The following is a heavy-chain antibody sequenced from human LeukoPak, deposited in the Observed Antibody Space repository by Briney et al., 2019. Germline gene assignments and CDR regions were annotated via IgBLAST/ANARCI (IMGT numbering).Heavy chain of an antibody. V-gene: IGHV1-69*05. Sequence: GASVKVSCKASRGTFSNYAISWVRQAPGQGLEWMGGIIPIFGTANYAQKLQGRVTMTTGTSTSTAYMELRSLRSDDTAVYYCARDHVVGWYRRDDAFDIWGQGTMVTVSS. J-gene: IGHJ3*02. CDR1: RGTFSNYA. CDR3: ARDHVVGWYRRDDAFDI. CDR2: IIPIFGTA. D-gene: IGHD6-19*01.